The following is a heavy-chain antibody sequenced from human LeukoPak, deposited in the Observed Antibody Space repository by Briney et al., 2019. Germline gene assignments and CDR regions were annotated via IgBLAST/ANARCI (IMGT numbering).Heavy chain of an antibody. CDR3: AKGDEIYCSSTSCYFSPDY. J-gene: IGHJ4*02. CDR2: ISYDGSNK. V-gene: IGHV3-30*18. Sequence: GGSLRLSCAASGFTFSSYGMHWVRQAPGRGLEWVAVISYDGSNKYYADSVKGRFTISRDNSKNTLYLQMNSLRAEDTAVYYCAKGDEIYCSSTSCYFSPDYWGQGTLVTVSS. CDR1: GFTFSSYG. D-gene: IGHD2-2*01.